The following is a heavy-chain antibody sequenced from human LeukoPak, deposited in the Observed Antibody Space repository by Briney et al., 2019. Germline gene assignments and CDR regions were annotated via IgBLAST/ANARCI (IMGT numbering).Heavy chain of an antibody. CDR1: GFPQSVFG. CDR2: IMCDESEK. J-gene: IGHJ6*02. Sequence: GGSLTLFCGASGFPQSVFGVMCARQATGRGREWGADIMCDESEKQYVVSLKGRFTISRDNAEKSVSLQMNSLTVEDTAVYFCARGRFFYGWGMDVGGQGTTVLVSS. D-gene: IGHD2/OR15-2a*01. V-gene: IGHV3-7*01. CDR3: ARGRFFYGWGMDV.